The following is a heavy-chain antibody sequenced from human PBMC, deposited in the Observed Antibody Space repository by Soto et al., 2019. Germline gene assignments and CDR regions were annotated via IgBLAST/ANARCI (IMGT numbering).Heavy chain of an antibody. CDR1: GGSISGSY. J-gene: IGHJ4*02. D-gene: IGHD6-13*01. V-gene: IGHV4-59*01. CDR3: ARVSAAPGAQITS. CDR2: VYYTGST. Sequence: PSETLSLTCSVSGGSISGSYWSWIRQSPGKGLEWLGYVYYTGSTNYSPSLRSRVSISVDTSKNEFSLRLSSVTAADTAVYFCARVSAAPGAQITSWARETQVTVSS.